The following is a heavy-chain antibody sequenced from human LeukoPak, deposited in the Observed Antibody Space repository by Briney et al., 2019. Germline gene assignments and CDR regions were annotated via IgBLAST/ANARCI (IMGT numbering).Heavy chain of an antibody. CDR1: GGSLSSYY. V-gene: IGHV4-4*07. D-gene: IGHD3-22*01. CDR3: ARDPDYDSSGYYFDC. CDR2: IYTSGST. J-gene: IGHJ4*02. Sequence: SETLSLTCTVSGGSLSSYYWSWIRQPAGKGLEWIGRIYTSGSTNYNPSLKSRVTMSVDTSKNQFSLKLSSVTAADTAVYYCARDPDYDSSGYYFDCWGQGTLVTVSS.